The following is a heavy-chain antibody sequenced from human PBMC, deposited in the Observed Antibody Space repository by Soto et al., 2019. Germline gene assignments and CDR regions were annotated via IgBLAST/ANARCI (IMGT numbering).Heavy chain of an antibody. J-gene: IGHJ6*03. CDR1: GGSISSYY. Sequence: PSETLSLTWTVSGGSISSYYWSWIRQPPGKGLEWIGYIYYSGSTNYNPSLKSRVTISVDTSKNQFSLKLSSVTAADTAVYYCARHVPSAAPYYYMDVWGKGTTVTVSS. D-gene: IGHD6-13*01. CDR2: IYYSGST. CDR3: ARHVPSAAPYYYMDV. V-gene: IGHV4-59*08.